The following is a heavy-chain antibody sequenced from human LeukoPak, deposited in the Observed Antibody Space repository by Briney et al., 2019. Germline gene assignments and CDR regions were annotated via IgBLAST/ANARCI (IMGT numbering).Heavy chain of an antibody. CDR2: ISAYNGNT. Sequence: KVSCKAXGYTFTSYGISWVRQAPGQGLEWMGWISAYNGNTNYAQKLQGRVTMTTDTSTSTAYMELRSLRSDDTAVYYCARSAPYYDFWSGPDYWGQGTLVTVSS. D-gene: IGHD3-3*01. CDR3: ARSAPYYDFWSGPDY. V-gene: IGHV1-18*01. J-gene: IGHJ4*02. CDR1: GYTFTSYG.